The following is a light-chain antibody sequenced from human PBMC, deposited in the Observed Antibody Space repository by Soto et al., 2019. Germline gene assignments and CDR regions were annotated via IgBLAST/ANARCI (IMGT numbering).Light chain of an antibody. J-gene: IGKJ4*01. Sequence: EILLTQSPVTLSLSPEERATLSCRASQSVSSDFVAWYQEKPGQAPRLLIYGASSRATGIPDRFSGSGSGTDFTLTISRLEPEDFAVYYCRQYGRSLASAIGGGTRVDIK. V-gene: IGKV3-20*01. CDR2: GAS. CDR3: RQYGRSLASA. CDR1: QSVSSDF.